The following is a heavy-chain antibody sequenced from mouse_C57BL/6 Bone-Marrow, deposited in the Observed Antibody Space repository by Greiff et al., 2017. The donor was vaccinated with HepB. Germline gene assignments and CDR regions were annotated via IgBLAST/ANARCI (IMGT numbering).Heavy chain of an antibody. CDR1: GYSITSGYY. V-gene: IGHV3-6*01. J-gene: IGHJ4*01. Sequence: ESGPGLVKPSQSLSLTCSVTGYSITSGYYWNWIRQFPGNKLEWMGYISYDGSNNYNPSLKNRISITRDTSKNQFFLKLNSVTTEDTATYYCARPGGYAMDYWGQGTSVTVSS. CDR3: ARPGGYAMDY. CDR2: ISYDGSN.